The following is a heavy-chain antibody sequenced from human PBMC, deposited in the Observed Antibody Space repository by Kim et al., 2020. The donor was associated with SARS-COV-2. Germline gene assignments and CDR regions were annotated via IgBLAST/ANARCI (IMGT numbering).Heavy chain of an antibody. CDR2: IIPILGIA. V-gene: IGHV1-69*04. CDR1: GGTFSSYA. J-gene: IGHJ4*02. CDR3: ARGALCLRSTSCYMGVRLDY. D-gene: IGHD2-2*02. Sequence: SVKVSCKASGGTFSSYAISWVRQAPGQGLEWMGRIIPILGIANYAQKFQGRVTITADKSTSTAYMELSSLRSEDTAVYYCARGALCLRSTSCYMGVRLDYWGQGTLVTVSS.